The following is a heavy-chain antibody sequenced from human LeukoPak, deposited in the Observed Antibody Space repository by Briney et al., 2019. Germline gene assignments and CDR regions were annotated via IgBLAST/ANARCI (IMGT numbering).Heavy chain of an antibody. CDR2: INPSGGST. D-gene: IGHD6-13*01. CDR1: GYTFTSYY. J-gene: IGHJ4*02. CDR3: ARDIAALDY. Sequence: ASETVSCKASGYTFTSYYMHGVRQAPGQGLEWMGIINPSGGSTSYAQKFQGRVTMTRDTSTSTVYMELSSLRSEDTAVYYCARDIAALDYWGQGTLVTVSS. V-gene: IGHV1-46*01.